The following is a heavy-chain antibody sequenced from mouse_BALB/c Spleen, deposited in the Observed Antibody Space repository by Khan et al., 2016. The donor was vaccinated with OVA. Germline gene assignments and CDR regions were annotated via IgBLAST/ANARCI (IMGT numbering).Heavy chain of an antibody. V-gene: IGHV1-4*01. CDR3: VRDGAYHRNDGWFAY. Sequence: QVQLKQSGAELARPGTSVKMSCKASGYTFTSYTIHWIKKRPGQGLEWIGYINPSNGYTNYNQKFKDKATLTTDKSSTTAYLRLSSLTSDDSAVYSCVRDGAYHRNDGWFAYWGQGTLVTVSA. D-gene: IGHD2-14*01. CDR2: INPSNGYT. CDR1: GYTFTSYT. J-gene: IGHJ3*01.